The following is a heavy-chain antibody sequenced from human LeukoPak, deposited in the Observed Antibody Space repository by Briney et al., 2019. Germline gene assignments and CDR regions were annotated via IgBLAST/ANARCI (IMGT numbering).Heavy chain of an antibody. CDR2: MFYSGSA. Sequence: SETLSLTCSVSGGSISTYYWSWIRQPPGKGLEWIGYMFYSGSANYNPSLKSRVTISVDTSKNQFSLKLSSVTAADTAVYYCARDAVSFDRWGQGTLVTVSS. CDR3: ARDAVSFDR. V-gene: IGHV4-59*01. CDR1: GGSISTYY. J-gene: IGHJ4*02.